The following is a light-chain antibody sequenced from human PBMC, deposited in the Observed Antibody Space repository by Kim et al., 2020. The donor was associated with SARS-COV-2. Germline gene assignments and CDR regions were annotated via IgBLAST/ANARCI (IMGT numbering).Light chain of an antibody. V-gene: IGKV1-5*03. CDR3: QQYNSYIDYT. J-gene: IGKJ2*01. CDR2: RAT. Sequence: AVGDRVTITCRASRSVSRWLAWYQQKPGKAPKLLIYRATTLFSGVPSRFSGSGSGTEFTLTITSLQPEDFATYYCQQYNSYIDYTFGQGTKVDIK. CDR1: RSVSRW.